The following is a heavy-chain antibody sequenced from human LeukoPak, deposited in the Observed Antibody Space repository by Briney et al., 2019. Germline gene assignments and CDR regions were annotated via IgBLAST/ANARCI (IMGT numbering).Heavy chain of an antibody. Sequence: ASVKVSCKASGYTFTGYYMHWVRQAPGQGLEWMGWINPNSGGTNYAQKFQGRVTMTRDTSISTAYMELSRLRSDDTAVYHCARVWGSGSTARYYYYGMDVWGQGTTVTVSS. D-gene: IGHD3-10*01. CDR2: INPNSGGT. J-gene: IGHJ6*02. V-gene: IGHV1-2*02. CDR3: ARVWGSGSTARYYYYGMDV. CDR1: GYTFTGYY.